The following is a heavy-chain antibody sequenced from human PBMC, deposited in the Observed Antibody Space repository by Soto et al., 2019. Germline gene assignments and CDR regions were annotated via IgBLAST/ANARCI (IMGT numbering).Heavy chain of an antibody. Sequence: PSETLSLTCTVSGGSISSSSYYWGWIRQPPGKGLEWIGSIYYSGSTYYNPSLKSRVTISVDTSKNQFSLKLSSVTAADTAVYYCAGVVVAATRIFWFDPWGQGTLVTVSS. D-gene: IGHD2-15*01. J-gene: IGHJ5*02. CDR1: GGSISSSSYY. CDR2: IYYSGST. CDR3: AGVVVAATRIFWFDP. V-gene: IGHV4-39*01.